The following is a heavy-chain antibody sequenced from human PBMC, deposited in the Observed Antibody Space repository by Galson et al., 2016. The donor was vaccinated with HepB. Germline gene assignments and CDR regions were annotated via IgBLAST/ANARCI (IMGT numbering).Heavy chain of an antibody. J-gene: IGHJ4*02. V-gene: IGHV4-39*01. Sequence: LSLTCSVSGSSIGPGAYYWDWIRQSPGKGLEWIGNLYFGGNTYYNPSLRSRVTISVDASRNEFSLKLTSVTAADTAVYYCARGNGWYHLDSWGQGTLVTVSS. CDR3: ARGNGWYHLDS. CDR2: LYFGGNT. D-gene: IGHD6-19*01. CDR1: GSSIGPGAYY.